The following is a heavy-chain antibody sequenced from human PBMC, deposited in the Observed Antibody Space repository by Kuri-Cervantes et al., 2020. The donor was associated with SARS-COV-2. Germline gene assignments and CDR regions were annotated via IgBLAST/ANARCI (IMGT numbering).Heavy chain of an antibody. Sequence: GGSLRLSCAASGFTFSSYWMSWVRQAPGKGLEWVANIKQDGSEKYYVDSVKGQFTISRDNAKNSLYLQMNSLRAEDTAVYYCASGGDCSSTSCYRAEVNWGQGTLVTVSS. CDR1: GFTFSSYW. CDR3: ASGGDCSSTSCYRAEVN. CDR2: IKQDGSEK. D-gene: IGHD2-2*02. V-gene: IGHV3-7*01. J-gene: IGHJ4*02.